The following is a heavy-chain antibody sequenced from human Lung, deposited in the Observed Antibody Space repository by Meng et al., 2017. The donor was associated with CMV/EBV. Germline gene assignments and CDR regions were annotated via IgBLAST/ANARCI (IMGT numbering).Heavy chain of an antibody. CDR1: GFYFSDYA. J-gene: IGHJ6*02. D-gene: IGHD1-26*01. CDR3: ARSYNGKYYPPYYYYYYGMDV. V-gene: IGHV3-30*02. CDR2: THYDESEK. Sequence: SXTASGFYFSDYAMHWVRQAPGKGPEWVTFTHYDESEKYYADSVKGRFTISRDNSKKTLYLQMNSLRPEDTAVYYCARSYNGKYYPPYYYYYYGMDVWGQGTTVXVSS.